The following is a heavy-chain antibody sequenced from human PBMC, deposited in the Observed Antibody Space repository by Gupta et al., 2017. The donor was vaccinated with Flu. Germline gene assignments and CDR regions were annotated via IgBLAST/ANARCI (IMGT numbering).Heavy chain of an antibody. Sequence: AVSGFNSRNYDINWVRQDTGKSLEWVSAIGTAGNTYYIDSVRGRFTISRDDAKNSFYLQMNGLRVGDTALYDCARSRAGSGLLSDFWGQGTQGTVSS. D-gene: IGHD3-10*01. J-gene: IGHJ4*02. CDR2: IGTAGNT. V-gene: IGHV3-13*01. CDR1: GFNSRNYD. CDR3: ARSRAGSGLLSDF.